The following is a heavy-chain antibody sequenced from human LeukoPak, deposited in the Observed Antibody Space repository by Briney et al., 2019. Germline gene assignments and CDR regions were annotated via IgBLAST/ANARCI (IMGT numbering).Heavy chain of an antibody. CDR1: GFTFSSYG. J-gene: IGHJ3*02. D-gene: IGHD3-10*01. V-gene: IGHV3-30*18. CDR3: AKLYAGGSGSYYLDAFDI. Sequence: GRSLRLSCAASGFTFSSYGMHWVRQAPGKGLGWVAIISYDGSNKYYADSVKGRFTISRDNSKNTLYLQMNSLRAEDTAVYYCAKLYAGGSGSYYLDAFDIWGQGTMVTVSS. CDR2: ISYDGSNK.